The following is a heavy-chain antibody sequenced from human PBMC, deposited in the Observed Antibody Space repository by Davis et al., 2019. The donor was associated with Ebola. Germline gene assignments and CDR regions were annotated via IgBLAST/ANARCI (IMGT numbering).Heavy chain of an antibody. J-gene: IGHJ4*02. CDR2: ISYDFTHK. CDR1: GFIISSYG. CDR3: EREAPLGYDEGDRTY. Sequence: GESLKISCAASGFIISSYGFQWVRQAPGHVLALVSLISYDFTHKYYADSVKGRFTISRDNSKNTLYLQMNSLRAEDTAVSYCEREAPLGYDEGDRTYWGQGTLVTVSS. D-gene: IGHD5-12*01. V-gene: IGHV3-30*03.